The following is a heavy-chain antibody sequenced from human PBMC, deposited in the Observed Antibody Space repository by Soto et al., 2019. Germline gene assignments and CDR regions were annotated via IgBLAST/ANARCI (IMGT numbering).Heavy chain of an antibody. CDR3: ARVKAQILSSGWYGGDDI. J-gene: IGHJ3*02. V-gene: IGHV3-23*01. D-gene: IGHD6-19*01. CDR1: GFTFSTYS. CDR2: IRDSGHST. Sequence: EVQLLESGGGLVQPGGSLRLSCAASGFTFSTYSMTWVRQAPGKGLEWVSTIRDSGHSTHYADSVRGRFAISRDNSENTLFLQKNSLRAEDTAVYYCARVKAQILSSGWYGGDDIWGQGTMVTVSS.